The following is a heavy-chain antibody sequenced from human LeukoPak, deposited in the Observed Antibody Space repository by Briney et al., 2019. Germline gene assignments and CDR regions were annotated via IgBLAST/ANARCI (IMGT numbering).Heavy chain of an antibody. CDR1: GYSFTSYY. CDR2: INPSGGST. Sequence: RGESLKISCKGSGYSFTSYYMHWVRQAPGQGLEWMGIINPSGGSTSYAQKFQGRVTMTRDTSTSTVYMELSSLRSEDTAVYYCARDQPLGSSGYYYGGFDYWGQGTLVTVSS. CDR3: ARDQPLGSSGYYYGGFDY. J-gene: IGHJ4*02. V-gene: IGHV1-46*01. D-gene: IGHD3-22*01.